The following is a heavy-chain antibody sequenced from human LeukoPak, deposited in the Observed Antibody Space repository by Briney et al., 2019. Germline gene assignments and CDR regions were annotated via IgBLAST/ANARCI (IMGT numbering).Heavy chain of an antibody. CDR1: GGSFSGYY. V-gene: IGHV4-34*01. D-gene: IGHD1-1*01. CDR3: ARVKSSKTTRYYYYYYMDV. J-gene: IGHJ6*03. Sequence: SETLSLTCAVYGGSFSGYYWSWIRQPPGKGLEWIGEINHSGSTNYNPSLKSRVTISVDTSKNQFSLNLSSVTAADTAVYYCARVKSSKTTRYYYYYYMDVWGRGTTVTVSS. CDR2: INHSGST.